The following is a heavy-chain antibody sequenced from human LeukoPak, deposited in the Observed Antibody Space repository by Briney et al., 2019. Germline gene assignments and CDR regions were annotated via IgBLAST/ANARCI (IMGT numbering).Heavy chain of an antibody. D-gene: IGHD6-19*01. CDR1: GLTFSGYA. Sequence: GGSLRNSCAASGLTFSGYAMSWVRKAPGKGLEWVSAISGSGGSTYYADSVKGRFTISRDNSKNTLYLQMNSLRAEDTAVYYCAKTPGTNEQWLVFDYWGQGTLVTVSS. CDR3: AKTPGTNEQWLVFDY. CDR2: ISGSGGST. J-gene: IGHJ4*02. V-gene: IGHV3-23*01.